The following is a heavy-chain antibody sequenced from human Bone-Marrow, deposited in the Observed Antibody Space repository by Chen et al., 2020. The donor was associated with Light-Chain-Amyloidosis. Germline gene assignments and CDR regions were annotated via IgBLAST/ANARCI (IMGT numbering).Heavy chain of an antibody. J-gene: IGHJ3*02. D-gene: IGHD3-9*01. CDR3: AKDISYDDILPGYPADAFDI. Sequence: EVQLVESGGGLLQRGGSLRLSCAASGFAFSSYAMSWVRQAPGKGREWVSTIGGGVGSSYYGDAVKGRLTISRDNSKNALLLQMNSLRAEDTAVYYCAKDISYDDILPGYPADAFDIWGQGTMVTVSS. CDR1: GFAFSSYA. CDR2: IGGGVGSS. V-gene: IGHV3-23*04.